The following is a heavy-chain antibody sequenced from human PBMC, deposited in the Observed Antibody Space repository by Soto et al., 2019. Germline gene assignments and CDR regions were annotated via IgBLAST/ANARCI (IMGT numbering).Heavy chain of an antibody. V-gene: IGHV4-38-2*02. CDR1: GDPISSGYY. Sequence: SETLSLTCTVSGDPISSGYYWAWIRQPPGKGLEWIGSIYHSGTTYYKSSLKSRVTISVDTSKNQFSLKLTSVTAADTALYYCAREDYYDTGYYVVWGQGTQVTVSS. J-gene: IGHJ4*02. CDR2: IYHSGTT. CDR3: AREDYYDTGYYVV. D-gene: IGHD3-9*01.